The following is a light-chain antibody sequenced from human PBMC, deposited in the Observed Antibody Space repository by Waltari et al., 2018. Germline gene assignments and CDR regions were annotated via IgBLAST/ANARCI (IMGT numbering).Light chain of an antibody. CDR3: CSYAGSYTFV. J-gene: IGLJ2*01. V-gene: IGLV2-11*01. CDR1: SSDVGGYNY. Sequence: QSALTQPRSVSGSPGQSVTISCTGTSSDVGGYNYVSWYQQHPGKAPKLMIYDVSKRPYGVPDRFSGSKAGNTASLTISGLQAEDEADYYCCSYAGSYTFVFGGRTKLTVL. CDR2: DVS.